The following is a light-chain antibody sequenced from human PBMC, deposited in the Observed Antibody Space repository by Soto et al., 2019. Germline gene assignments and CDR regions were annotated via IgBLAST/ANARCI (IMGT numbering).Light chain of an antibody. CDR3: GSYTTGGTGV. CDR2: DVS. V-gene: IGLV2-14*01. CDR1: SGDVGGYNY. Sequence: QSALTQPASVSGSPGQSITISCTGTSGDVGGYNYVSWYQQSPSKVHKVIVYDVSNRPSGVANRFSGSKSGNTASLTISRLQAEDEAEYYCGSYTTGGTGVFGRGTKLTVL. J-gene: IGLJ2*01.